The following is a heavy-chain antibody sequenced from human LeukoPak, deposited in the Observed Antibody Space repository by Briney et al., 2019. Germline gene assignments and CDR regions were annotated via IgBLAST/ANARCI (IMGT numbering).Heavy chain of an antibody. V-gene: IGHV3-30*14. CDR2: ISYDGSNK. CDR3: AEDYYYGMDV. Sequence: GGSLRLSCAAPGFTFSSYAMHWVRQAPGKGLEWVAVISYDGSNKYYADSVKGRFTISRDNSKNTLYLQMNSLRAEDTAVYYCAEDYYYGMDVWGQGTTVTVSS. CDR1: GFTFSSYA. J-gene: IGHJ6*02.